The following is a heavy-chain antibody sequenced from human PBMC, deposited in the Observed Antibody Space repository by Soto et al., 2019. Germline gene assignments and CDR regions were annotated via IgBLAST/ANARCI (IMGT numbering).Heavy chain of an antibody. D-gene: IGHD2-15*01. V-gene: IGHV4-4*02. CDR2: IFYSGIT. CDR1: GGSVSSSNW. J-gene: IGHJ4*01. CDR3: ARHGGKFFDY. Sequence: SETLSLTCAVSGGSVSSSNWWTWVRQPAGEGLEWIGQIFYSGITSYNPSLKSRITISLDKSKNHLSLTLISVTAADTAVYYCARHGGKFFDYWGHGTLVTVSS.